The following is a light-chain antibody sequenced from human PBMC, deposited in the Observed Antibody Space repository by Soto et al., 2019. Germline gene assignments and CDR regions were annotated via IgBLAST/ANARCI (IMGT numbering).Light chain of an antibody. CDR1: QSVLYSPNNKNY. V-gene: IGKV4-1*01. CDR2: WAS. J-gene: IGKJ1*01. CDR3: QQYYSTPT. Sequence: DILVTQSPDSLAVSLGERATINCKSSQSVLYSPNNKNYLAWYQQKPGQPPKLLIYWASTRDSGVPDRFSGSGSGTEFTLTISSLQAEDVAVYYCQQYYSTPTFGQGTKVAI.